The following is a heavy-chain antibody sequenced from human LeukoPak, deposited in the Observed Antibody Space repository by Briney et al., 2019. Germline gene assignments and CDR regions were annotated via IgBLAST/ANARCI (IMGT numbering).Heavy chain of an antibody. CDR3: ARTIAVAGPFGY. V-gene: IGHV4-59*01. J-gene: IGHJ4*02. CDR1: GGSISSYY. CDR2: IYYSGST. D-gene: IGHD6-19*01. Sequence: PSETLSLTCTVSGGSISSYYWSWIRQPPGKGLEWIGYIYYSGSTNYNPSLESRVTISVDTSKNQFSLKLSSVTAADTAVYYCARTIAVAGPFGYWGQGTLVTVSS.